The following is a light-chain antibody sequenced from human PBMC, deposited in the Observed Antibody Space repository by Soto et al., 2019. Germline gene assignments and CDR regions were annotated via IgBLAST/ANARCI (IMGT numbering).Light chain of an antibody. CDR3: SSYTSSSTPWV. Sequence: QSVLTHPASVSGSPGQSITISCTGTSSDVGGYNYVSWYQQHPGKAPKLMIYEVSNRPSGVSNRFSGSKSGNTASLTISGLQAEDEADYYCSSYTSSSTPWVFGGGTKVTVL. V-gene: IGLV2-14*01. CDR1: SSDVGGYNY. CDR2: EVS. J-gene: IGLJ3*02.